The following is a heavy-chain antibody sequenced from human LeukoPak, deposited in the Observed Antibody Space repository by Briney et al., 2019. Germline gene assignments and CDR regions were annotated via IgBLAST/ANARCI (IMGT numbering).Heavy chain of an antibody. Sequence: GGSLRLSCAASGFTFSSYWMHWVRQAPGKGLLWVARMNSDGSDTAHADPVKGRFTISRDNAKNTLYLQMNSLRVEDTAVYFCVMYTWDNVPDIWGQGTMVTVSS. CDR1: GFTFSSYW. J-gene: IGHJ3*02. D-gene: IGHD1/OR15-1a*01. CDR2: MNSDGSDT. V-gene: IGHV3-74*01. CDR3: VMYTWDNVPDI.